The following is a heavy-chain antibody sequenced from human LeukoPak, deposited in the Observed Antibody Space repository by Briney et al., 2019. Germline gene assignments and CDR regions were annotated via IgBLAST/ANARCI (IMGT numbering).Heavy chain of an antibody. Sequence: GGSLRLSCAASGFTFSSYSMNWVRQAPGKGLEWVSYISSSSSTIYYADSVKGRFTISRDNSKNTLYLQMNSLRAEDTAVYYCARGPFVDTAMVPFDYWGQGTLVTVSS. V-gene: IGHV3-48*01. CDR2: ISSSSSTI. CDR1: GFTFSSYS. J-gene: IGHJ4*02. D-gene: IGHD5-18*01. CDR3: ARGPFVDTAMVPFDY.